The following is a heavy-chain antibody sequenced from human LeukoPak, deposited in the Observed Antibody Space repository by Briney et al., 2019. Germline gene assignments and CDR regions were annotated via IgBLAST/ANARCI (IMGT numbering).Heavy chain of an antibody. CDR1: GGSFSGYY. D-gene: IGHD3-10*01. V-gene: IGHV4-34*01. J-gene: IGHJ4*02. Sequence: SETLSLTCAVYGGSFSGYYWSWIRQPPGKGLEWIGEINHSGSTNYNPSLKSRATISVDTPKNQFSLKLSSVTAADTAVYYCARDWVVTKVRGNPQSGDYWGQGTLVTVSS. CDR3: ARDWVVTKVRGNPQSGDY. CDR2: INHSGST.